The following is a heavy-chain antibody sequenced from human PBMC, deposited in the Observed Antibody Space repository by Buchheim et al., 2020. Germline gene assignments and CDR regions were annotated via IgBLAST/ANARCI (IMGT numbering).Heavy chain of an antibody. Sequence: EVQLVESGGGLVQPGGSLRHSCAASGFTFSSYSMNWVRQAPGKGLEWVSYISSSSSTIYYADSVKGRFTISRDNAKNSLYLQMNSLRAEDTAVYYCARGVAWAARWHGMDVWGQGTT. CDR3: ARGVAWAARWHGMDV. J-gene: IGHJ6*02. CDR2: ISSSSSTI. D-gene: IGHD6-6*01. CDR1: GFTFSSYS. V-gene: IGHV3-48*01.